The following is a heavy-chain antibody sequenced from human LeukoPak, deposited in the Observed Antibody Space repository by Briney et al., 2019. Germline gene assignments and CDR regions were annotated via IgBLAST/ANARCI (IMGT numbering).Heavy chain of an antibody. Sequence: GGSLRLSCAASGFTFSSYWMSWVRQAPGKGLEWVANIKQDGSDKYYVDSVKGRFTISRDNAKNSLYLQMNSLRDEDTAVYYCARAQDPTILSYFDYWGQGTLVTVSS. D-gene: IGHD5-24*01. CDR1: GFTFSSYW. CDR3: ARAQDPTILSYFDY. J-gene: IGHJ4*02. CDR2: IKQDGSDK. V-gene: IGHV3-7*02.